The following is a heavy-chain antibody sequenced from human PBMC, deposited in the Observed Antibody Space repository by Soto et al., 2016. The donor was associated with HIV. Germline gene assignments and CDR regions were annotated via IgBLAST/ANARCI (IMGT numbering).Heavy chain of an antibody. Sequence: EVQLAESGGGLVQPGGSLRLSCAVSGFTFSSYSMNWVRQAPGKGLEWISYISSTGNSIYYADSVKGRFTISRDNAKNSLYLQMNSLRAEDTAVYYCASQLWEPPDYWGQGILVTVSS. J-gene: IGHJ4*02. CDR1: GFTFSSYS. V-gene: IGHV3-48*01. D-gene: IGHD1-26*01. CDR3: ASQLWEPPDY. CDR2: ISSTGNSI.